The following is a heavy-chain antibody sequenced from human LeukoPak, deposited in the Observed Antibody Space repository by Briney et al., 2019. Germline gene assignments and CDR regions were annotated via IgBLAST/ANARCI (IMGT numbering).Heavy chain of an antibody. CDR3: ARSARGSYYYYMDV. CDR2: IIPIFGTA. V-gene: IGHV1-69*05. D-gene: IGHD3-16*01. J-gene: IGHJ6*03. Sequence: GASVKVSCKASGGTFSSYAISWVRQAPGQGLEWMGGIIPIFGTANYAQKFQGRVTITTDESTSTAYMELSNLRSEDTAVYYCARSARGSYYYYMDVWGKGTTVTVSS. CDR1: GGTFSSYA.